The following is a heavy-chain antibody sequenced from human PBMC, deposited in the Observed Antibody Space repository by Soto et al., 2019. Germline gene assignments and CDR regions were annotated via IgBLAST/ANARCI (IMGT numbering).Heavy chain of an antibody. Sequence: GGSLRLSCAASGFTVSSNYMSWVRQAPGKGLEWVSVIYSGGSTYYADTAKGRFTISRHNSKNTLYLQMTSQRAVDTALYYCARKSPPYNWFDPWGQGTLVTVSS. CDR3: ARKSPPYNWFDP. CDR1: GFTVSSNY. V-gene: IGHV3-53*04. CDR2: IYSGGST. J-gene: IGHJ5*02.